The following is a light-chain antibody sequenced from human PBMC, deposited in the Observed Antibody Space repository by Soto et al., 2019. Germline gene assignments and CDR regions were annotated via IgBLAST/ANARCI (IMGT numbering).Light chain of an antibody. CDR1: QSVSSSF. Sequence: EILLTQSPCTLSLSPGERATLSCGASQSVSSSFLAWYQQKPGHAPRLLISGLSTRATGIPDRFSGSGCGTDFTLTLSSLEHDDYVVSYCWQFVNAPPRTFGQGTKVDIK. J-gene: IGKJ1*01. CDR3: WQFVNAPPRT. V-gene: IGKV3-20*01. CDR2: GLS.